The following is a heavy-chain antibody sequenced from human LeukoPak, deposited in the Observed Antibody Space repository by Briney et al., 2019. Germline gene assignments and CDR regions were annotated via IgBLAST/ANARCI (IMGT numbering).Heavy chain of an antibody. CDR1: GFTFSSYE. CDR3: AKGDSSGYYYNWFDP. J-gene: IGHJ5*02. CDR2: ISRSATTI. V-gene: IGHV3-48*03. D-gene: IGHD3-22*01. Sequence: PGGSLRLSCTASGFTFSSYEMNWVRQAPGKGLEWVSSISRSATTIYYADSVKGRFTISRDNAKNSLYLQMNSLRAEDMALYYCAKGDSSGYYYNWFDPWGQGTLVTVSS.